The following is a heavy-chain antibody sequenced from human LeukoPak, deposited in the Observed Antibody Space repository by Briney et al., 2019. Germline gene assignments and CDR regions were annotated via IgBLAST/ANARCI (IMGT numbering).Heavy chain of an antibody. Sequence: GGSLRLSCTASGFTFSTYAMSWVRQAPGKGLEWVSAITGGGARTYYADSVKGRFTISRDNSKSTLHLQMNSLRAEDTAVYYCAKGGFVVVEAARPNDYWGQGTLVIVSS. CDR2: ITGGGART. V-gene: IGHV3-23*01. D-gene: IGHD2-15*01. CDR1: GFTFSTYA. J-gene: IGHJ4*02. CDR3: AKGGFVVVEAARPNDY.